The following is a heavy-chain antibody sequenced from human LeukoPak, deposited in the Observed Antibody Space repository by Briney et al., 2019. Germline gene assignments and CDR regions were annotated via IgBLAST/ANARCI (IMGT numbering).Heavy chain of an antibody. V-gene: IGHV3-49*03. CDR3: ARDLRYSSSSQTSYGMDV. Sequence: PGGSLRLSCTASGFTFGDYAMSWFRQAPGKGLEWVGFIRSNTYGGTAEYAASVKGRFTISRDDSKSIAYLQMNSLRAEDTAVYYCARDLRYSSSSQTSYGMDVWGQGTTVTVSS. J-gene: IGHJ6*02. D-gene: IGHD6-6*01. CDR2: IRSNTYGGTA. CDR1: GFTFGDYA.